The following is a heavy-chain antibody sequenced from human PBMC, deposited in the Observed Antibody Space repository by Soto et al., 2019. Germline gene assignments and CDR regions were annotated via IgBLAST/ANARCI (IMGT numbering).Heavy chain of an antibody. D-gene: IGHD2-2*01. CDR3: ARGFLPTGKDIVVVPAAILFDY. Sequence: SETLSLTCAVYGGSFSGYYWSWIRQPPGKGLEWIGEINHSGSTNYNPSLKSRVTISVDTSKNQFSLKLSSVTAADTAVYYCARGFLPTGKDIVVVPAAILFDYWGQGTLVTVSS. J-gene: IGHJ4*02. CDR1: GGSFSGYY. V-gene: IGHV4-34*01. CDR2: INHSGST.